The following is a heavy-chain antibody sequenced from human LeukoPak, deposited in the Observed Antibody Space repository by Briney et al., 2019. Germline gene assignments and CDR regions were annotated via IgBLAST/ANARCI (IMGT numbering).Heavy chain of an antibody. Sequence: SETLSLTCAVYGGSFSGYYWSWIRQPPGKGLEWIGEINHSGSTNYNPSLKSRVTISVDTSKNQFSLKLSSVTAADTAVYYCARGEWEALGNWFDPWGQGTLVTVSS. CDR2: INHSGST. CDR1: GGSFSGYY. V-gene: IGHV4-34*01. D-gene: IGHD1-26*01. CDR3: ARGEWEALGNWFDP. J-gene: IGHJ5*02.